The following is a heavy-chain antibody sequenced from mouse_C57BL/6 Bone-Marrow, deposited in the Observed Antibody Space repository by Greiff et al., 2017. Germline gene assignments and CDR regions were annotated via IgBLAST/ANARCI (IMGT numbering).Heavy chain of an antibody. CDR3: ARNPYYYAMDY. J-gene: IGHJ4*01. CDR2: ISNLAYSI. CDR1: GFTFSDYG. V-gene: IGHV5-15*04. Sequence: EVMLVESGGGLVQPGGSLKLSCAASGFTFSDYGMAWVRQAPRKGPEWVAFISNLAYSIYYADTVTGRFTIPRVNAQHTLYLEISSLRSEDTAMYYCARNPYYYAMDYWGQGTSVTVSS.